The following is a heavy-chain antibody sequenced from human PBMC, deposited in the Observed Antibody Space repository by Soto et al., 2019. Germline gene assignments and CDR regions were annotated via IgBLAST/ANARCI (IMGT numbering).Heavy chain of an antibody. V-gene: IGHV4-34*01. D-gene: IGHD3-9*01. J-gene: IGHJ4*02. CDR1: GGSFSGYY. Sequence: SETLSLTCAVYGGSFSGYYWSWIRQPPGKGLEWIGEINHSGSTNYNPSLKSRVTISVDTSKNQFSLKLSSVTAADTAVYYCARVRYDILTGYPYPDYWGQGTLVTVSS. CDR2: INHSGST. CDR3: ARVRYDILTGYPYPDY.